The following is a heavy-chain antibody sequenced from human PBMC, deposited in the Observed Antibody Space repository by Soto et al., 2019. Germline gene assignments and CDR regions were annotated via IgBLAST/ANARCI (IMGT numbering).Heavy chain of an antibody. J-gene: IGHJ4*02. D-gene: IGHD2-15*01. CDR2: INHSGST. Sequence: SETLSLTCAVYGGSFSGYYWSWIRQPPGKGLEWIGEINHSGSTNYNPSLKSRVTISIDTSKNQFSLKLSSVTAADTAVYYCARCNYFSGGSCYSAYFDYWGQGTLVTVSS. CDR1: GGSFSGYY. CDR3: ARCNYFSGGSCYSAYFDY. V-gene: IGHV4-34*01.